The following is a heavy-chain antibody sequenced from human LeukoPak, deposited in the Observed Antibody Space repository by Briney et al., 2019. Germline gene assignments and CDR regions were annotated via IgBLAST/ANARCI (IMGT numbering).Heavy chain of an antibody. CDR1: GYTFTSYD. CDR3: ARKGKVTAGTHYFDY. CDR2: MNPNSGNT. V-gene: IGHV1-8*01. Sequence: GASVNVSCKASGYTFTSYDIQWVRQATGQGLEWMGWMNPNSGNTGYAQRFQGRVTMTRDTSISTAYMELSSLRSEDTAVYYCARKGKVTAGTHYFDYWGQGTLVTVSS. J-gene: IGHJ4*02. D-gene: IGHD2-21*02.